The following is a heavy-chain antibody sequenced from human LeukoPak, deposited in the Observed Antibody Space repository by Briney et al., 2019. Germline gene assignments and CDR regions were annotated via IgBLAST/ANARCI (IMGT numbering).Heavy chain of an antibody. CDR1: GGSISSYY. J-gene: IGHJ4*02. D-gene: IGHD3-16*01. Sequence: SETLSLTCTVSGGSISSYYWSWMRQPPGKGLEWIGYFYYSGATKYNRSLKSRVTMSVDTSKNQLSLKLSSVTAADTAVYYCARQGSYVWGSYIGDWGQGTLVTVSS. CDR2: FYYSGAT. V-gene: IGHV4-59*08. CDR3: ARQGSYVWGSYIGD.